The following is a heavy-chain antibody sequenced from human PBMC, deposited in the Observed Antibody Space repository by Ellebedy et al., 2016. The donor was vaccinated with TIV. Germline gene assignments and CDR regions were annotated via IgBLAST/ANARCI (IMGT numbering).Heavy chain of an antibody. CDR3: ARASLGWFDP. J-gene: IGHJ5*02. V-gene: IGHV3-11*01. Sequence: GESLKISCAASRFTFSDFYMSWIRQAPGKGLEWVSYISSSGSTIYYADSVKGRFTISRDNAKNSLFLQMNSLRAEDTAVYYCARASLGWFDPWGQGTLVTVSS. D-gene: IGHD1-26*01. CDR2: ISSSGSTI. CDR1: RFTFSDFY.